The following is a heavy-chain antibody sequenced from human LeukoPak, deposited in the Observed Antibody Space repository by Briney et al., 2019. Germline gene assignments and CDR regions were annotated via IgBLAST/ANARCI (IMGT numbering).Heavy chain of an antibody. D-gene: IGHD6-6*01. CDR2: IIPIFGTA. Sequence: SVKVSCKASVGTFSSYAISWVRQAPGQGLEWMGGIIPIFGTANYAQKFQGRVTITTDESTSTAYMELSSLRSEDTAVYYCARAGIAARPNYYMDVWGKGTTVTVSS. CDR1: VGTFSSYA. V-gene: IGHV1-69*05. CDR3: ARAGIAARPNYYMDV. J-gene: IGHJ6*03.